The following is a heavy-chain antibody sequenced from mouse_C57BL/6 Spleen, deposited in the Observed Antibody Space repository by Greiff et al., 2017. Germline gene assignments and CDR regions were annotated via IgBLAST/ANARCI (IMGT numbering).Heavy chain of an antibody. CDR2: IDPNSGGT. V-gene: IGHV1-72*01. D-gene: IGHD1-1*01. CDR3: ARGPSYYYGSSPSMDY. CDR1: GYTFTSYW. Sequence: QVQLKQPGAELVKPGASVKLSCKASGYTFTSYWMHWVKQRPGRGLEWIGRIDPNSGGTKYNEKFKSKATLTVDKPSRTAYMQLSSLTSEDSAVYYCARGPSYYYGSSPSMDYWGQGTSVTVSS. J-gene: IGHJ4*01.